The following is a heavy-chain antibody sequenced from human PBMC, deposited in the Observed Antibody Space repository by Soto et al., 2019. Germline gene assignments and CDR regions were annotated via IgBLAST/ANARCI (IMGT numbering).Heavy chain of an antibody. CDR1: GGSISSSSYY. D-gene: IGHD3-16*01. CDR2: IYYSGST. V-gene: IGHV4-39*01. J-gene: IGHJ5*02. CDR3: SALGWFDP. Sequence: QLQLQESGPGRVKPSETLSLTCTVSGGSISSSSYYWGWIRQPPGKGLEWIGSIYYSGSTYYNPSPKRRFTISIDTSKNQFALRLSSVTAADTAVYYCSALGWFDPWGQGTLVTVSS.